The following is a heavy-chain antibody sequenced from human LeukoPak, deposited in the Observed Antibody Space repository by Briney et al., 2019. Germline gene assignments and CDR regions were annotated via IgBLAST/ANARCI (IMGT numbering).Heavy chain of an antibody. J-gene: IGHJ4*02. D-gene: IGHD6-13*01. Sequence: GESLRLSCAASGFTFSSYGMHWVRQAPGKGLEWVAVISYDGSNKYYADSVKGRFTISRDNSKNTLYLQMNSLRTEGTAVYYCAKDSSPYSSSWLFDYWGQGTLVTVSS. V-gene: IGHV3-30*18. CDR3: AKDSSPYSSSWLFDY. CDR2: ISYDGSNK. CDR1: GFTFSSYG.